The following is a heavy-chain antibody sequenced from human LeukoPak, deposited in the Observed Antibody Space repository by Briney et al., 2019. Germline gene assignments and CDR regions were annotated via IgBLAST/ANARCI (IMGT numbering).Heavy chain of an antibody. V-gene: IGHV1-24*01. CDR1: GYTLTDLS. CDR3: ATVGKSGSYSYFDY. CDR2: IDPENGET. Sequence: ASVKVSCKVSGYTLTDLSMHWVRQAPGKGLEWMGAIDPENGETIYAQKFQGRVTMTEDTSTDTAYMELSSLRSEDTAVYYCATVGKSGSYSYFDYWGQGTLVTVSS. D-gene: IGHD1-26*01. J-gene: IGHJ4*02.